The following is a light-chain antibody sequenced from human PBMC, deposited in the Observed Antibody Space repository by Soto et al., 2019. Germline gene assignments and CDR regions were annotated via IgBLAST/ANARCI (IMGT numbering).Light chain of an antibody. Sequence: EIVLTQSPGTLSLSPGERATLSCRASQNVGSRYLAWYQQKPGQAPRLLIYGTSNRATGSPDRFSGSGSGTDFSLTISSLEPGDLAVYYCQQYGSSPRTFGQGTKVDI. J-gene: IGKJ1*01. CDR3: QQYGSSPRT. CDR1: QNVGSRY. CDR2: GTS. V-gene: IGKV3-20*01.